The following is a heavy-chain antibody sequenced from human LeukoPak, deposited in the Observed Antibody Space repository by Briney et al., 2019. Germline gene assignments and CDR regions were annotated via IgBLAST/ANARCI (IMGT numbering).Heavy chain of an antibody. CDR2: TIPILGIA. Sequence: ASVKVSCKDSGGTFSSYAISWVRQAPGQGLEWMGRTIPILGIANYAQKFQGRVTITADKSTSTAYMELSSLRSEDTAVYYCARDRSYGYFDYWGQGTLVTVSS. J-gene: IGHJ4*02. CDR3: ARDRSYGYFDY. D-gene: IGHD5-18*01. CDR1: GGTFSSYA. V-gene: IGHV1-69*04.